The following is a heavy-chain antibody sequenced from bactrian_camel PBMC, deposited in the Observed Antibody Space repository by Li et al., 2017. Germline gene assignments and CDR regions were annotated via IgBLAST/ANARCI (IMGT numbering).Heavy chain of an antibody. CDR3: AADLVVVLVTVVSSEDNSIT. CDR2: IYTNGGST. CDR1: AYTYSLNC. V-gene: IGHV3S1*01. Sequence: HVQLVESGGDSVQAGGSLRLSCAASAYTYSLNCMAWFRQAPGKEREGVASIYTNGGSTSYADSVKGRFTISQDNAKPMLYLQMNALKPEDTAMYYCAADLVVVLVTVVSSEDNSITGARGPRSPSP. J-gene: IGHJ4*01. D-gene: IGHD7*01.